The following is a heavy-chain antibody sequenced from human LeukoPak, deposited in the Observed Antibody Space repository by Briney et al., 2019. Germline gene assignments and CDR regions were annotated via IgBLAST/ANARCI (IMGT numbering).Heavy chain of an antibody. CDR3: ARDYYDSGSYPRGFDA. J-gene: IGHJ5*02. V-gene: IGHV3-21*01. CDR1: GFSLTTYN. Sequence: GGSLRLSCLASGFSLTTYNMMWVRQAPGKGLEWVSCISSASSYIFYGDSVKGRFTVSRDNGKNSLFLQMNSLRAEDTAVYYCARDYYDSGSYPRGFDAWGQGTLVTVSS. CDR2: ISSASSYI. D-gene: IGHD3-10*01.